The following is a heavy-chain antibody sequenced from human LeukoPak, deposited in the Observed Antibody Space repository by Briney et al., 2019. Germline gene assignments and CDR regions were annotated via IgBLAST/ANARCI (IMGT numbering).Heavy chain of an antibody. CDR2: IYYSGST. J-gene: IGHJ4*02. CDR1: GGSISSSSYY. CDR3: ARIPTVTNPFDY. D-gene: IGHD4-17*01. V-gene: IGHV4-39*01. Sequence: PSETLSLTCTVSGGSISSSSYYWGWIRQPPGKGLEWIGSIYYSGSTYYNPSLKSRVTISVDTSKNQFSLKLSSVTAADTAVYYCARIPTVTNPFDYWGQGTLVTVSS.